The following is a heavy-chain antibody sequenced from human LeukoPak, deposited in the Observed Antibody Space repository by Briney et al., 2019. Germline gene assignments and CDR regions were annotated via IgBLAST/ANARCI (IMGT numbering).Heavy chain of an antibody. V-gene: IGHV4-39*02. CDR3: ARDGSH. D-gene: IGHD2-2*03. J-gene: IGHJ4*02. CDR1: GDSINSGSYH. CDR2: IQHSGNT. Sequence: SETLSLTCAVSGDSINSGSYHWGWIRQPPGKGLEWIGSIQHSGNTYYNPSLKSRLTISVDTSKNQFSLKLNSVTAADTAVYYCARDGSHWGQGTLVTVSS.